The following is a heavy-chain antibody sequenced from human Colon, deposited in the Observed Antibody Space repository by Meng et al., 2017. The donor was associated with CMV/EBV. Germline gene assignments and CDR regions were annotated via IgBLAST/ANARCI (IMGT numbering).Heavy chain of an antibody. D-gene: IGHD5-12*01. J-gene: IGHJ1*01. CDR2: INLDGSEK. V-gene: IGHV3-7*01. CDR3: VRDVGGRGYSAD. Sequence: GESLKISCAASGFTVSNNHVNWVRQAPGKGLEWVANINLDGSEKYSVDSVKGRFTISRDNGKNLLFLQMSSLRAEDSAVYYCVRDVGGRGYSADWGQGTLVTVSS. CDR1: GFTVSNNH.